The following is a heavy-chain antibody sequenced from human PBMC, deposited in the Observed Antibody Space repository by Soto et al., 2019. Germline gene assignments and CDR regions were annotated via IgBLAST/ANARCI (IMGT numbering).Heavy chain of an antibody. Sequence: SETLSLTCAVSGVSLTSGNWWTWVRQSPQRGLDYICEVFHDGTANYYPSFERRVAMSVDTSRNQFSLKLTSVTAADTAVYFCARLVYDTRLNYMYFDFWGPGTLVNVSS. CDR2: VFHDGTA. D-gene: IGHD3-10*01. CDR3: ARLVYDTRLNYMYFDF. J-gene: IGHJ4*02. CDR1: GVSLTSGNW. V-gene: IGHV4-4*02.